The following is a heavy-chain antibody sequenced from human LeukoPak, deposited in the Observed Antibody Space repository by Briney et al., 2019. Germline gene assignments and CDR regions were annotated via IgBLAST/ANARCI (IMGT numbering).Heavy chain of an antibody. J-gene: IGHJ5*02. CDR2: INSDGSST. D-gene: IGHD6-13*01. CDR1: GFTFSNYW. Sequence: GGSLRLSCAASGFTFSNYWMHWVRQAPGKGLVWVSRINSDGSSTSYADSVKGRFTISRDNAKNSLYLQLNGLRAEDTALYYCARVRSSIWSRQVSIWFDPWGQGTLVTVSS. CDR3: ARVRSSIWSRQVSIWFDP. V-gene: IGHV3-74*01.